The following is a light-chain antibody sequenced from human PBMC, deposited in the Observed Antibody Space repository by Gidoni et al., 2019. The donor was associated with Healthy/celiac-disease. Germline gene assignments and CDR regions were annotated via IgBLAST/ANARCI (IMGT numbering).Light chain of an antibody. Sequence: VFTQSPGTLSLSPGERATLPCRASQSVSSSYLAWYQQKPGQAPRLLIYGASSRATGIPDRFSGSGSGTDFTLTISRLEPEEFAVYYCQQYGSSPWTFGQGTKVESK. V-gene: IGKV3-20*01. J-gene: IGKJ1*01. CDR2: GAS. CDR3: QQYGSSPWT. CDR1: QSVSSSY.